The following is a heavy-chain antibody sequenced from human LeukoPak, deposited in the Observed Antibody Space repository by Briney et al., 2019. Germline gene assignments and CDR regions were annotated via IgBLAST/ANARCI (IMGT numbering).Heavy chain of an antibody. Sequence: PGGSLRLSCAASGFTFSNYYMHWVRQAPGEGLEWVAVVHHDGSERYYADSVKGRFTISRDNSKNTLYVQMDSLRVEDTAVYYCATGSGYYYDHWGQGTLVTVSS. CDR2: VHHDGSER. CDR3: ATGSGYYYDH. D-gene: IGHD3-22*01. CDR1: GFTFSNYY. J-gene: IGHJ4*02. V-gene: IGHV3-30*02.